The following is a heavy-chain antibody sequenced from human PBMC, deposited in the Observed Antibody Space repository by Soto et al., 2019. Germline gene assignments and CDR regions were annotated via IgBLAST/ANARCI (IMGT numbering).Heavy chain of an antibody. Sequence: TLCSTSDMLGGRGSSKNAAWTCNRQSPSRGLEWLGRTYYRSKWYNDYAVSVKSRITINPDTSKNQFSLQLNSVTPEDTAVYYCARGGLELPYYYYSGMDVWGQWTTVSVSS. J-gene: IGHJ6*02. CDR3: ARGGLELPYYYYSGMDV. CDR2: TYYRSKWYN. CDR1: GGRGSSKNAA. V-gene: IGHV6-1*01. D-gene: IGHD1-7*01.